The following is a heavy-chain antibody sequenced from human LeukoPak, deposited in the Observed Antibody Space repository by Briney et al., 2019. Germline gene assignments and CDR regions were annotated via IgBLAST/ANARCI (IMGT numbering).Heavy chain of an antibody. V-gene: IGHV4-59*08. Sequence: SETLSLTCTVSGGSISSYYWSWIRKPPGKGLEWIGYIYYSGSTYYNPSLKSRVTISVDTSKNQFSLKLSSVTAADTAVYYCARLSITMVRGVIKPPTDYYYGMDVWGQGTTVTVSS. D-gene: IGHD3-10*01. CDR1: GGSISSYY. CDR2: IYYSGST. J-gene: IGHJ6*02. CDR3: ARLSITMVRGVIKPPTDYYYGMDV.